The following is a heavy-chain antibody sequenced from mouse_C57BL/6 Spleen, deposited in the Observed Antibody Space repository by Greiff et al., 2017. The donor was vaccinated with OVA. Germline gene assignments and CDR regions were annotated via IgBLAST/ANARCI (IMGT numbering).Heavy chain of an antibody. J-gene: IGHJ4*01. CDR1: GYTFTDYN. CDR2: INPNNGGT. D-gene: IGHD1-2*01. CDR3: ATSLRRYAMDY. Sequence: EVQLQQSGPELVKPGASVKIPCKASGYTFTDYNMDWVKQSHGKSLEWIGDINPNNGGTIYNQKFKGKATLTVDKSSSTAYMELRSLTSEDTAVYYCATSLRRYAMDYWGQGTSVTVSS. V-gene: IGHV1-18*01.